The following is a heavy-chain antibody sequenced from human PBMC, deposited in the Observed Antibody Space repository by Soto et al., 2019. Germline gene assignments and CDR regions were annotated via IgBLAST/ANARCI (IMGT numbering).Heavy chain of an antibody. Sequence: GGSLRLSCAASRFTFSDYAMSWVRRAPGKGLKWVSAISRSGGTTYNADSVKGRFTISRDNSKKKLKLQMNSLRAEDTAIYYCAKNAGVRYFDWLVDYFDYWGQGTLVTVSS. J-gene: IGHJ4*02. CDR2: ISRSGGTT. V-gene: IGHV3-23*01. CDR3: AKNAGVRYFDWLVDYFDY. CDR1: RFTFSDYA. D-gene: IGHD3-9*01.